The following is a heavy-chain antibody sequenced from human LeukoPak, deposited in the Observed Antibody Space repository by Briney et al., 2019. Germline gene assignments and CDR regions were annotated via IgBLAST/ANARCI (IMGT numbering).Heavy chain of an antibody. Sequence: NTSETLSLTCAVYIGSFSGYYWSWIRQSPGRGLEWIGEINHSESTNYNPSLKSRVTISVDTSKNQFSLKLTSVTAADTAVYYCARGYRRWLQPPTWYFDLWGRGTLVTVSS. CDR2: INHSEST. D-gene: IGHD5-24*01. CDR1: IGSFSGYY. CDR3: ARGYRRWLQPPTWYFDL. J-gene: IGHJ2*01. V-gene: IGHV4-34*01.